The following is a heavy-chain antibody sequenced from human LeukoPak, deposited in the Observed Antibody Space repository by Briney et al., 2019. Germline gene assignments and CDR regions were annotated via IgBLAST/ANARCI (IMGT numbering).Heavy chain of an antibody. Sequence: SETLSLTCTVSGGSISSYYWSWIRQPPGKGLEWIGYIYYSGSTNYNPSLKSRVTISVDTSKNQFSLKLSSVTAADTAVYCCARSTAAPYYFDYWGQGTLVTVSS. V-gene: IGHV4-59*01. CDR2: IYYSGST. CDR1: GGSISSYY. CDR3: ARSTAAPYYFDY. J-gene: IGHJ4*02. D-gene: IGHD2-21*02.